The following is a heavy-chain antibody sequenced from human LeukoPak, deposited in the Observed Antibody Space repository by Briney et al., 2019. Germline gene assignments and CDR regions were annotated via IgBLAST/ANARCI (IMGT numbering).Heavy chain of an antibody. CDR1: GYTFTSYD. CDR2: MNPNSGNT. J-gene: IGHJ3*02. D-gene: IGHD7-27*01. CDR3: ARYQQGTDAFDI. Sequence: ASVKVSCKASGYTFTSYDINWVRQATGQGLEWMGWMNPNSGNTGYAQKFQGRVTMTRNTSISTAYMELSSLRSEDTAVYYCARYQQGTDAFDIWGQGTMVTVSS. V-gene: IGHV1-8*01.